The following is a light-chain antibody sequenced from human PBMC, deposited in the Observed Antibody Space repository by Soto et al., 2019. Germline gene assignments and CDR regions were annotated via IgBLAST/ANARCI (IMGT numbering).Light chain of an antibody. V-gene: IGKV1-39*01. Sequence: DIQMTQSPSSLSASVGDRVTITCRASQSISIYLNWYQQKPGKAPKLLIYAASTLQSGVPSRFSGSGSGTDFTLAISRLQPEDFATYSCQHGYFTPYTFGQGTKLEIK. CDR2: AAS. CDR1: QSISIY. J-gene: IGKJ2*01. CDR3: QHGYFTPYT.